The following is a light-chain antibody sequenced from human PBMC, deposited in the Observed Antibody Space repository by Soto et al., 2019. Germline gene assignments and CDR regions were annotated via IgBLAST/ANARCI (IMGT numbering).Light chain of an antibody. CDR1: QDIATY. CDR2: DAS. V-gene: IGKV1-33*01. CDR3: QQYDNLPPTWT. J-gene: IGKJ1*01. Sequence: DIQMTQSPSSLSASVGNRVTITCQASQDIATYLNWYRQKPGKAPNLLIYDASNLETGVPSRFSGGGSGTHFTFTISNLQPEDIATYYCQQYDNLPPTWTFGQGTKVEIE.